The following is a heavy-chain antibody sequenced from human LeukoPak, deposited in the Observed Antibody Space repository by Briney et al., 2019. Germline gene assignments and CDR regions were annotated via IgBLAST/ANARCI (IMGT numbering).Heavy chain of an antibody. CDR2: ISYDGSNK. V-gene: IGHV3-30-3*01. D-gene: IGHD3-10*01. J-gene: IGHJ4*02. Sequence: GGSLRLSCAASGFTFSSYAMHWVRQAPGKGLEWVAVISYDGSNKYYADSVKGRFTISRDDSKNTLYLQMNSLRAEDTAVYYCARDGRYYGSERMGFFDYWGQGTLVTVSS. CDR1: GFTFSSYA. CDR3: ARDGRYYGSERMGFFDY.